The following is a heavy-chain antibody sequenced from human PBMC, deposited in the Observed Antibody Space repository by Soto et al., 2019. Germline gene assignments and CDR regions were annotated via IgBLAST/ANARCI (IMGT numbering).Heavy chain of an antibody. CDR2: ISGSGGST. CDR3: VRSSSNWGPDY. V-gene: IGHV3-23*01. J-gene: IGHJ4*02. Sequence: TGGSLRLSCAASGFTFSSYAMSRVRQAPGKGLEWVSAISGSGGSTYYADSLKGRFTISRDNSKNTLYLQMNSLRVEDTAVYYCVRSSSNWGPDYWGQGTLVTVSS. D-gene: IGHD7-27*01. CDR1: GFTFSSYA.